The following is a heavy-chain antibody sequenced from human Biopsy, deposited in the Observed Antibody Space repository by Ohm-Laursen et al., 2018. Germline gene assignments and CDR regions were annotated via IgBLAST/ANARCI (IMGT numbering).Heavy chain of an antibody. CDR2: IDHSGRN. D-gene: IGHD3-22*01. Sequence: SETLSLTCAVYGESFNGYYWSWIRQTPGKGLEWIGEIDHSGRNNYNPSLKSRVTISVDTSKNQFSLKVRYVTAADTAVYYCVRGVDYYDPYHYYALDVWGQGTTVTVSS. CDR3: VRGVDYYDPYHYYALDV. J-gene: IGHJ6*02. V-gene: IGHV4-34*01. CDR1: GESFNGYY.